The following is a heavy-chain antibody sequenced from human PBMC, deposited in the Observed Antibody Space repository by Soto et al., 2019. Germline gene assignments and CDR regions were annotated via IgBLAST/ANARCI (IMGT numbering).Heavy chain of an antibody. Sequence: GGSLRLSCAASGFTVSSNYMSWVRQAPGKGLEWVSVIYSGGSTYYADSVKGRFTISRDNSKNTLYLQMNSLRAEDTAVYYCARAEYSYGYVDYWGQGTLVTVSS. CDR3: ARAEYSYGYVDY. J-gene: IGHJ4*02. CDR1: GFTVSSNY. V-gene: IGHV3-53*01. D-gene: IGHD5-18*01. CDR2: IYSGGST.